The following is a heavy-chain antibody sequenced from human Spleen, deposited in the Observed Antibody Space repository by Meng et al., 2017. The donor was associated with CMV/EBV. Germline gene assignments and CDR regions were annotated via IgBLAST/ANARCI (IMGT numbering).Heavy chain of an antibody. J-gene: IGHJ6*02. CDR2: INLNSDGT. D-gene: IGHD6-13*01. Sequence: ASVKVSCKASGYIFTAYYMHWVRQAPGQGLEWMAWINLNSDGTNYAHNFQGRVTLTRDTSISTVYMELNSLTSDDTAVYYCARDGIPGVYYGLDVWGQGTTVTV. V-gene: IGHV1-2*02. CDR1: GYIFTAYY. CDR3: ARDGIPGVYYGLDV.